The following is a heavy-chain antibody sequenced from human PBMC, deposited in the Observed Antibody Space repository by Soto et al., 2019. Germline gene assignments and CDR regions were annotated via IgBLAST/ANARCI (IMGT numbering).Heavy chain of an antibody. CDR3: AKDGRIAAAGTFFDY. J-gene: IGHJ4*02. Sequence: ASVKVSCAASGFTFSSYAMSWVRQAPGKGLEWVSAISGSGGSTYYADSVKGRFTISRDNSKNTLYLQMNSLRAEDTAVYYCAKDGRIAAAGTFFDYWGQGTLVTVSS. CDR1: GFTFSSYA. V-gene: IGHV3-23*01. D-gene: IGHD6-13*01. CDR2: ISGSGGST.